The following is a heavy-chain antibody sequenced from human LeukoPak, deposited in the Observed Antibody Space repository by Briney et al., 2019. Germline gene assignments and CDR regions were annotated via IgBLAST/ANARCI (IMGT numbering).Heavy chain of an antibody. CDR3: ARGIVDYGDYVGLFDY. D-gene: IGHD4-17*01. Sequence: RGSVKVTCKASGGTFSSYAISWVRQAPGQGLEWMGGIIAIFGTANYAQKFQGRVTITADESTSTAYMELSSLRSEDTAVYYCARGIVDYGDYVGLFDYWGQGTLVTVSS. CDR2: IIAIFGTA. CDR1: GGTFSSYA. V-gene: IGHV1-69*13. J-gene: IGHJ4*02.